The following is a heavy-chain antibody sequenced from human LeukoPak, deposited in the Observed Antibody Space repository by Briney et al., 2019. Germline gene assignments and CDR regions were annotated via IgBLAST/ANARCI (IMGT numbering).Heavy chain of an antibody. Sequence: PSETLSLTCTVSGGSISSSYYYWGWIRQPPGKGLEWIGSIYSSGSTYYNPSLKSRVTISVDTSKNQFSLKLTSVAAADTAVYYCAITTVTAKVDYWGQGTLVTVSS. J-gene: IGHJ4*02. V-gene: IGHV4-39*01. CDR2: IYSSGST. CDR1: GGSISSSYYY. CDR3: AITTVTAKVDY. D-gene: IGHD4-17*01.